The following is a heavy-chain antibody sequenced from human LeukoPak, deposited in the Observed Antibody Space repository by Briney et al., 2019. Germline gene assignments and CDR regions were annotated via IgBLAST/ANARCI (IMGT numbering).Heavy chain of an antibody. CDR1: GFTFPRSA. CDR2: IVVGSGNT. CDR3: AAGSNCNSTSCYGRRGVDIVAPGY. D-gene: IGHD2-2*01. J-gene: IGHJ4*02. V-gene: IGHV1-58*01. Sequence: SVKVSCKASGFTFPRSAVQWVRQARGQRLEWIGWIVVGSGNTNYAQKFQERVTITRDMSTSTAYMELSSLRSEDTAVYYCAAGSNCNSTSCYGRRGVDIVAPGYWGQGTLVTASS.